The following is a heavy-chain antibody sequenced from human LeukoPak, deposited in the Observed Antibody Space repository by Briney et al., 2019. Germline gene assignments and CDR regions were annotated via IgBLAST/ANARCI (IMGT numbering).Heavy chain of an antibody. CDR2: IKQDGSEK. J-gene: IGHJ3*02. CDR1: GFSFSNYW. V-gene: IGHV3-7*01. CDR3: ARDLDAYVVLIAYDAFDI. D-gene: IGHD2-21*01. Sequence: PGGSLRLSCAASGFSFSNYWMTWVRQAPGKGLEWVANIKQDGSEKYYVDSVKGRFTISRDNVKNSLYLQMNSLRAEDTAVYYCARDLDAYVVLIAYDAFDIWGHGTMFTVSS.